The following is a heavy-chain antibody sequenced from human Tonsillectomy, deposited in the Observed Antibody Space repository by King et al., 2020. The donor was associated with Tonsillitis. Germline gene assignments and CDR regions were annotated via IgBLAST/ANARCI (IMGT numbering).Heavy chain of an antibody. J-gene: IGHJ2*01. CDR2: ISSSSSYI. D-gene: IGHD3-10*01. Sequence: VQLVESGGGLVKPGGSLRLSCAASGFTFSSYSMNWVRQAPGKGLEWVSSISSSSSYIYYADSVKGRFTISRDNAKNSLYLQMNSLRAEDTAVYYCARAPPRVGYYGSGSYYNVRQYWYFDLWGRGPLVPVSS. V-gene: IGHV3-21*01. CDR1: GFTFSSYS. CDR3: ARAPPRVGYYGSGSYYNVRQYWYFDL.